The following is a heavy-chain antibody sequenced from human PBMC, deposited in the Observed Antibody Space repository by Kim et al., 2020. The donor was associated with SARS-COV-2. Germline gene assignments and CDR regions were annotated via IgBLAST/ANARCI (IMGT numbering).Heavy chain of an antibody. Sequence: GESLQISCKGSGYSFTSYWISWVRQMPGKGLEWMGRIDPSDSYTNYSPSFQGHVTISADKSIRTAYLQWSSLKASDTAMYYCATLYYYDSSGYFNYYYGMDVWGQGTTVTVSS. V-gene: IGHV5-10-1*01. D-gene: IGHD3-22*01. CDR1: GYSFTSYW. CDR3: ATLYYYDSSGYFNYYYGMDV. J-gene: IGHJ6*02. CDR2: IDPSDSYT.